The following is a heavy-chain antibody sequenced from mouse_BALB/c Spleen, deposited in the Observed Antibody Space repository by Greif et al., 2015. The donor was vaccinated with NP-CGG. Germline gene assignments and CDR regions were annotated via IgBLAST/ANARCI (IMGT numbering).Heavy chain of an antibody. J-gene: IGHJ3*01. CDR3: ARMGYYGSSSY. V-gene: IGHV4-1*02. CDR1: GFDFSRYW. D-gene: IGHD1-1*01. Sequence: EVKLMESGGGLVQPGGSLKLSCAASGFDFSRYWMSWVRQAPGKGLEWIGEINPDSSTINYTPSLKDKFIISRDNAKNTLYLQMSKVRSEDTALYYCARMGYYGSSSYWGQGTLVTVSA. CDR2: INPDSSTI.